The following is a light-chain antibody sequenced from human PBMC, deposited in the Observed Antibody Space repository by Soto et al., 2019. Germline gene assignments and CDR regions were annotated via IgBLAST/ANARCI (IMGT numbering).Light chain of an antibody. Sequence: QSALSQLPSVSRSRWQRVTIYCTGSSSNIGAGYDVHWYQQLPGTAPKLLIYDNTNRPSGVPDRFSGSKSGTSASLAITGLQAEDEADYYCQSYDRSLSGSRVFGTGTKVTVL. CDR1: SSNIGAGYD. J-gene: IGLJ1*01. CDR2: DNT. CDR3: QSYDRSLSGSRV. V-gene: IGLV1-40*01.